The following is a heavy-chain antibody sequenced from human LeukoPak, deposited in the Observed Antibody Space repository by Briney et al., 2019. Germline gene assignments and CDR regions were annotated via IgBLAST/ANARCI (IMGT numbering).Heavy chain of an antibody. CDR2: IKQDGSEK. CDR3: ARANMITFGGVLDY. Sequence: QAGGSLRLSCAASGFTFSSYWMSWVRQAPGKGLEWVANIKQDGSEKYYVDSVKGRFTISRDNAKNSLYLQMNSLRAEDTAVYYCARANMITFGGVLDYWGQGTLVTVSS. D-gene: IGHD3-16*01. V-gene: IGHV3-7*01. CDR1: GFTFSSYW. J-gene: IGHJ4*02.